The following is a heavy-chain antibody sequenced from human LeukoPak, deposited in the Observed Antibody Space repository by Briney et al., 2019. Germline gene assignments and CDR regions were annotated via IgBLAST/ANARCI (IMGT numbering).Heavy chain of an antibody. Sequence: SETLSLTCTVSGGSISSGGYYWSWIRQHPGKGLEWIVYIYYSGSTYYNPSLKSRVTISVDTSKNQFALKLSSVTAADTAVYYCARAYFYSNYYFDYWGQGTLVTVSS. CDR1: GGSISSGGYY. D-gene: IGHD4-4*01. CDR2: IYYSGST. CDR3: ARAYFYSNYYFDY. J-gene: IGHJ4*02. V-gene: IGHV4-31*03.